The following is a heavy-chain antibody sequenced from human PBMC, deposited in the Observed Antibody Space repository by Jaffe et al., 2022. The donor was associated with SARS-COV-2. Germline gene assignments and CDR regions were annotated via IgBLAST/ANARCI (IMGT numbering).Heavy chain of an antibody. Sequence: EVQLVESGGGLVQPGRSLRLSCAASGFTFDDYAMHWVRQAPGKGLEWVSGISWNSGSIGYADSVKGRFTISRDNAKNSLYLQMNSLRAEDTALYYCAKDGCSGGSCPGLNWFDPWGQGTLVTVSS. CDR2: ISWNSGSI. CDR1: GFTFDDYA. D-gene: IGHD2-15*01. CDR3: AKDGCSGGSCPGLNWFDP. J-gene: IGHJ5*02. V-gene: IGHV3-9*01.